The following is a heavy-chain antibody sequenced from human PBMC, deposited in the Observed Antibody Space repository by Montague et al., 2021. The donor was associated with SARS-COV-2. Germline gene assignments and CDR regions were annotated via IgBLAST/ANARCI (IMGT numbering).Heavy chain of an antibody. Sequence: SLRLSCAASGFTFNNYAMHWVRQAPGKGLEWVAIISYDGSNKYYADSVKGRFAISRDNSKNTLYLQMNSLRAEDTAVYYCVRGSLIKARIAVAGTTVYWGQGTPVTISS. J-gene: IGHJ4*02. CDR3: VRGSLIKARIAVAGTTVY. CDR1: GFTFNNYA. V-gene: IGHV3-30*09. CDR2: ISYDGSNK. D-gene: IGHD6-19*01.